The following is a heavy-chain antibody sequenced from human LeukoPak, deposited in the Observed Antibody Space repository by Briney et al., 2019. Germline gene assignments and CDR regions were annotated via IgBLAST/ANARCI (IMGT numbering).Heavy chain of an antibody. J-gene: IGHJ4*02. CDR3: ASRGPSRYGGYHFDY. Sequence: ETLSLTCAVYGGSFSGYYWSWIRQPPGKGLEWVANIKQDGSEKYYVDSVKGRFTVSRDNAKNSLFLQMNSLRAGDTAVFYCASRGPSRYGGYHFDYWGQGTLVTVSS. CDR2: IKQDGSEK. CDR1: GGSFSGYY. D-gene: IGHD4-23*01. V-gene: IGHV3-7*01.